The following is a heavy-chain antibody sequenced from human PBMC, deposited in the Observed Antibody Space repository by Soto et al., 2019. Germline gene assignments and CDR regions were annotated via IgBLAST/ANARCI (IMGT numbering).Heavy chain of an antibody. Sequence: EVQLVESGGGLVKPGGSLRLSCAASGFTFSNAWMSWVRQAPGKGLEWVGRIKSKTDGGTTDYAAPVKGRFTISRDDSKNTLYLQMNSLKTEDTAVYYCTTESYILREYYYYYMDVWGKGTTVTVSS. CDR2: IKSKTDGGTT. J-gene: IGHJ6*03. V-gene: IGHV3-15*01. CDR1: GFTFSNAW. CDR3: TTESYILREYYYYYMDV. D-gene: IGHD3-9*01.